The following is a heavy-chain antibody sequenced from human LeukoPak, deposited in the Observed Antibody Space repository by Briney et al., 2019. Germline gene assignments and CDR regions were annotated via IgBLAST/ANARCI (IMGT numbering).Heavy chain of an antibody. CDR3: ARTLGLSGAFDI. V-gene: IGHV4-61*09. D-gene: IGHD3-16*02. CDR2: IYSTGST. Sequence: SQTLSLTCTVSGGSISSGSYYWNWIRHPAGKGLEWIGHIYSTGSTNYNPSLKSRVTISVDTSKNQFSLKLSSVTAADTAVYYCARTLGLSGAFDIWGQGTMVTVSS. J-gene: IGHJ3*02. CDR1: GGSISSGSYY.